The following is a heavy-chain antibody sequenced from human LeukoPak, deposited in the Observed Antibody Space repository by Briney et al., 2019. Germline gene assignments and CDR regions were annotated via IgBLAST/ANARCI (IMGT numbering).Heavy chain of an antibody. CDR3: ARVLGWFGELLTLGFDP. D-gene: IGHD3-10*01. CDR2: LYHSGST. Sequence: SETLSLTCTVSGYSISIGYYWGWIRQPPGKGLEWIGSLYHSGSTYYNPSLKSRVTISVDTSKNQFSLKLSSVTAADTAVYYCARVLGWFGELLTLGFDPWGQGTLVTVSS. J-gene: IGHJ5*02. CDR1: GYSISIGYY. V-gene: IGHV4-38-2*02.